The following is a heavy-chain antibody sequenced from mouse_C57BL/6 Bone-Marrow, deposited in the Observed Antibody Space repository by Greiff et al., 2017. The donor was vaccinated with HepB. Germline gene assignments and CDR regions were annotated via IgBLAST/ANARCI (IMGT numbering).Heavy chain of an antibody. Sequence: VQLQQSGAELVRPGASVKLSCTASGFNIKDDYMHWVKQRPEQGLEWIGWIDPENGDTEYASKFQGKATITADTSSNTAYLQLSSLTSEDTAVYYCTTRTTAGAYWGQGTLVTVSA. CDR1: GFNIKDDY. D-gene: IGHD5-5*01. V-gene: IGHV14-4*01. J-gene: IGHJ3*01. CDR2: IDPENGDT. CDR3: TTRTTAGAY.